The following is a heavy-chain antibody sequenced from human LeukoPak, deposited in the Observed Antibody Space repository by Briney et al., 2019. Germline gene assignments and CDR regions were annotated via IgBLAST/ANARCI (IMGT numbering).Heavy chain of an antibody. CDR2: ISGSGGSV. CDR3: AKVLSITMIVVVPTPLDY. CDR1: GFTFSNFA. V-gene: IGHV3-23*01. J-gene: IGHJ4*01. D-gene: IGHD3-22*01. Sequence: GGSLRLSCAASGFTFSNFAMSWVRQAPGKGLEWVSAISGSGGSVYYADSVKGRFTISRDNSKNTLYLQMNSLRAEDTAVYYCAKVLSITMIVVVPTPLDYWGQGTLVTVSS.